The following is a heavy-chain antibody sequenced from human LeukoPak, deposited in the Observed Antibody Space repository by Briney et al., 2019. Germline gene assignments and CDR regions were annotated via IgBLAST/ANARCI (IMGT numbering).Heavy chain of an antibody. V-gene: IGHV4-59*08. CDR2: IHNSGRT. J-gene: IGHJ4*02. CDR1: GVSVSSYY. Sequence: SETLSLTCSVSGVSVSSYYWSWIRQSPGKGLEWIGYIHNSGRTNYNPSLKSRVTGFVDTSKNQVSLRLSSVTAADTAVYYCARHGTISSESYFDYWGQGALVTVSS. D-gene: IGHD1-14*01. CDR3: ARHGTISSESYFDY.